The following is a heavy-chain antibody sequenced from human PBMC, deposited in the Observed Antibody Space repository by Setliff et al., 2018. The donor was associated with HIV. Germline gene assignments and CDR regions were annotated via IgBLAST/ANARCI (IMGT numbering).Heavy chain of an antibody. J-gene: IGHJ4*02. D-gene: IGHD2-21*01. CDR1: GFTFSDYY. CDR3: ARDLNGCDFDY. V-gene: IGHV3-11*04. CDR2: ISSSVSTI. Sequence: GGSLRLSCAASGFTFSDYYMSWIRQAPGKGLEFISYISSSVSTISYADSVKGRFTISRDNAKNSLYLQMNSLRAEETAVYYWARDLNGCDFDYWGQGTQVTVSS.